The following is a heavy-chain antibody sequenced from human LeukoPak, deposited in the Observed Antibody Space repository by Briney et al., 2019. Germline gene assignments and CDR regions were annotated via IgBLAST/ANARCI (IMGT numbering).Heavy chain of an antibody. J-gene: IGHJ5*02. CDR1: GFTFSSYG. CDR2: IRYDGSNK. D-gene: IGHD6-6*01. Sequence: GGSLRLSCAASGFTFSSYGMHWVRQAPGKGLEWVAFIRYDGSNKYYADSVKGRFTISRDNSKNMLYLQMNSLRAEDTAVYYCAKDPSIAARPNWFDPWGQGTLVTVSS. CDR3: AKDPSIAARPNWFDP. V-gene: IGHV3-30*02.